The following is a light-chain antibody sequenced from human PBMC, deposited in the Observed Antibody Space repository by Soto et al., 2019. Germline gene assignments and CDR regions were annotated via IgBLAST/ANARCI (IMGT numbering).Light chain of an antibody. CDR1: QSIGSW. Sequence: DIQMTQSPSTLSASVGETVTITCRASQSIGSWLAWYQQTPGKVPKLLMFKTSTLETGAPSRFSGSGSGTEFTLTISSLQPDDSATYYCQQYHAYPLTFGGGTRVEI. J-gene: IGKJ4*01. CDR3: QQYHAYPLT. V-gene: IGKV1-5*03. CDR2: KTS.